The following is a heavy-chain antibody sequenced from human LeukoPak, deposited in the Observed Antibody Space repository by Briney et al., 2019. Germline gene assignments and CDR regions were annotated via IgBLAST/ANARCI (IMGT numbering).Heavy chain of an antibody. CDR1: GFTFSSYW. D-gene: IGHD6-13*01. CDR2: IKRDGSEK. V-gene: IGHV3-7*01. Sequence: PGGSLRLSCAASGFTFSSYWMSWVRQAPGKGLEWVANIKRDGSEKYYVDSVKGRFTISRDNAKNSLYLQMNSLRAEDTAVYYCARVPMFSSWYRWYFDLWGRGTLVTVSS. CDR3: ARVPMFSSWYRWYFDL. J-gene: IGHJ2*01.